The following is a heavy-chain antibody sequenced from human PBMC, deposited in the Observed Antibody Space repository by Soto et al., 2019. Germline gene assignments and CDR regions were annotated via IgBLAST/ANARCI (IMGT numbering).Heavy chain of an antibody. V-gene: IGHV1-69*12. J-gene: IGHJ5*02. CDR3: ATGPFRFLEGTQSYQWFDP. Sequence: QVQLVQSGTEVKRPGSSVNVSCKASGGTFSSYAVSWMRQAPGQGLEWMGGIIPMCGTANYAPNFQDRVTITADASTSIAYMDLSRRRSEDTAVYYCATGPFRFLEGTQSYQWFDPWGQGTLVIVTS. CDR1: GGTFSSYA. D-gene: IGHD3-3*01. CDR2: IIPMCGTA.